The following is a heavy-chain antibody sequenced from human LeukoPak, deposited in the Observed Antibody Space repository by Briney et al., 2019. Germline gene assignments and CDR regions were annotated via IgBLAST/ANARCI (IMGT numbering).Heavy chain of an antibody. V-gene: IGHV4-61*02. D-gene: IGHD2/OR15-2a*01. Sequence: SQTLSLTCTVSGGSISSGSYYWSWIRQPAGKGLEWIGRIYTSGSTNYNPSLKSRVTMSVDTSKNQSSLKLSSVTAADTAVYYCARAEYGRFDYWGQGTLVTVSS. CDR1: GGSISSGSYY. CDR2: IYTSGST. J-gene: IGHJ4*02. CDR3: ARAEYGRFDY.